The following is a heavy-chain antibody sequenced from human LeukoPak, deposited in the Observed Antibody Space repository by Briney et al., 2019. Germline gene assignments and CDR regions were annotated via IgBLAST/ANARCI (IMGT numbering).Heavy chain of an antibody. CDR1: GGSIINYY. Sequence: SETLSLTCTVSGGSIINYYWSWIRQPPGKGPEWIGYIYYSGSTNYNPSLKSRVTISVDTSKNQFSLKLSSVTAADTAVYYCASGSYAYYYMDVWGKGTTVTVSS. CDR2: IYYSGST. J-gene: IGHJ6*03. V-gene: IGHV4-59*01. CDR3: ASGSYAYYYMDV. D-gene: IGHD1-26*01.